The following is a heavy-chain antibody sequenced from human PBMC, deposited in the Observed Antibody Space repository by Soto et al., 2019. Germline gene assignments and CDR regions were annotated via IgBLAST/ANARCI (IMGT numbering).Heavy chain of an antibody. V-gene: IGHV3-7*01. Sequence: EVQLVESGGGLVQPGGSLRLSCEASGFTFSNHYMSWVRQAPGKGLEWVANIKQDGSWKFYVDSVKGRFTISRDNAKKSGHLQMDSLRVEDTAVYYCARDAKILPPVASDDASDVWGQGTMVTVSS. J-gene: IGHJ3*01. D-gene: IGHD2-2*01. CDR3: ARDAKILPPVASDDASDV. CDR2: IKQDGSWK. CDR1: GFTFSNHY.